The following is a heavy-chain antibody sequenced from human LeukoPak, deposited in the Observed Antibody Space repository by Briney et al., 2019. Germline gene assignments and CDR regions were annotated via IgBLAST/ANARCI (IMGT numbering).Heavy chain of an antibody. D-gene: IGHD2-21*01. V-gene: IGHV3-48*02. CDR1: GFTFSNYG. J-gene: IGHJ4*02. Sequence: GGSLRLSRAASGFTFSNYGLNWVRQAPGKGLEWISYISTTGTTIHYADSVKGRFAISRDNAKSSLYLQMNSLRDEDTAVYYCARVWQDYSGVDYWGQGTLVTVSS. CDR3: ARVWQDYSGVDY. CDR2: ISTTGTTI.